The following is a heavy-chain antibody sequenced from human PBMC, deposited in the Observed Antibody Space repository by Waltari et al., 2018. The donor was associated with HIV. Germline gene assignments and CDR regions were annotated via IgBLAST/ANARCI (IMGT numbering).Heavy chain of an antibody. CDR3: ARRAAGYYVGY. J-gene: IGHJ4*02. CDR1: ELTFSRYR. D-gene: IGHD6-13*01. CDR2: ISSSNSYV. V-gene: IGHV3-21*01. Sequence: EVPLVESGRGLVKPGGSLPPTCAASELTFSRYRMNWLRQAPGKGIEWVASISSSNSYVYYADALMARFTISRENAKTSLYLQIISQIAEDTAVYYCARRAAGYYVGYWRQGTLVTVAS.